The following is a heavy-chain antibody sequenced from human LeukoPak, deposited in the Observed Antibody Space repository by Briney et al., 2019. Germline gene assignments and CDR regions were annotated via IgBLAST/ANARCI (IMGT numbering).Heavy chain of an antibody. V-gene: IGHV4-34*01. J-gene: IGHJ4*02. Sequence: PSETLSLTCAVYGGSFSGYYWSWIRQPPGKGLEWIGEINHSGSTNYNPSLKSRVTISVDTSKNQFSLKLSSVTAADTAVYYCARGFPLGGYSSGWYDVGYYFDYWGQGTLVTVSS. CDR2: INHSGST. CDR1: GGSFSGYY. D-gene: IGHD6-19*01. CDR3: ARGFPLGGYSSGWYDVGYYFDY.